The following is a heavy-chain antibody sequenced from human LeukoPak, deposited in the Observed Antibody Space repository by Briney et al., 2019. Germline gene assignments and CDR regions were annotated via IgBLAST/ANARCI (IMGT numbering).Heavy chain of an antibody. J-gene: IGHJ4*02. CDR3: ARVATQVFDY. V-gene: IGHV3-30*04. CDR2: ISYDGSNK. CDR1: GFTFSSYA. Sequence: AGGSLRLSCAASGFTFSSYAMHWVRQAPGKGLEWVAVISYDGSNKYYADSVKGRFTISRDNSKNTLYLQMNSLRAEDTAVYYCARVATQVFDYWGQGTLVTVSS.